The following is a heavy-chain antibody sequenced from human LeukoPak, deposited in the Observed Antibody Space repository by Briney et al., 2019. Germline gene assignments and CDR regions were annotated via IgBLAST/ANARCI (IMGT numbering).Heavy chain of an antibody. Sequence: PGGSLRLSCTASEFRFSSYWMHWVRQVPGKGLVWVARINPDGSLRSFADSVKGRFTISRDNAINTLYLQMESLRPEDTGVYYCTREDYYGSGSYGWDYWGQGTLVSVPS. J-gene: IGHJ4*02. V-gene: IGHV3-74*01. CDR1: EFRFSSYW. CDR3: TREDYYGSGSYGWDY. CDR2: INPDGSLR. D-gene: IGHD3-10*01.